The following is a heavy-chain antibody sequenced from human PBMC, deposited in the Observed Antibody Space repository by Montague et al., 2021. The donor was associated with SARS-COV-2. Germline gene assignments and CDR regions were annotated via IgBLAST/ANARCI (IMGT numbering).Heavy chain of an antibody. V-gene: IGHV3-48*03. J-gene: IGHJ6*02. Sequence: SLRLSCAASEFSFSSYEMNWVRQAPGKGLQWITYISSSGSSRHYADSVKGRFTISRDNAKNSLYLQMNSLRAEDTAVYYCARNLPPYYDFLTVYMYYYAMDVWGQGTTVTVSS. CDR3: ARNLPPYYDFLTVYMYYYAMDV. D-gene: IGHD3-9*01. CDR1: EFSFSSYE. CDR2: ISSSGSSR.